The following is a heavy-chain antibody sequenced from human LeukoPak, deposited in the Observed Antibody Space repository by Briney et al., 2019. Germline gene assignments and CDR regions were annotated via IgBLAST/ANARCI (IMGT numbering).Heavy chain of an antibody. V-gene: IGHV1-8*01. Sequence: ASVKVSCKASGYTFTSYDINWVRQATGQGLEWMGWMNPNSGNTGYAQKFQGRVTMTRNTSISTAYMELSSLRSEDTAVYYCARGRSYDFWGGSHWFDPWGQGTLVTVSS. CDR2: MNPNSGNT. CDR3: ARGRSYDFWGGSHWFDP. J-gene: IGHJ5*02. D-gene: IGHD3-3*01. CDR1: GYTFTSYD.